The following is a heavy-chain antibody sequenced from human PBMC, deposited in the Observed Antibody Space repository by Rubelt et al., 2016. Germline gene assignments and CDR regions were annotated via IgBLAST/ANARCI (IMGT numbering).Heavy chain of an antibody. V-gene: IGHV4-59*08. CDR2: LYYRGGP. CDR3: ARSGKQWDALDY. Sequence: QVQLQESGPGLVKPSETLSLTCTVSGGSISSYYWRWIRQPPGKGLEWIGYLYYRGGPNHNPTLKSRVTIAVDTSKNRVSLERNSVTAADTAVYYWARSGKQWDALDYWGQGTLVTVSS. J-gene: IGHJ4*02. D-gene: IGHD6-19*01. CDR1: GGSISSYY.